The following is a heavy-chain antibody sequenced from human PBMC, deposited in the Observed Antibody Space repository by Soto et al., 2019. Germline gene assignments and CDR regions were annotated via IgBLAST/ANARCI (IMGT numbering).Heavy chain of an antibody. CDR2: ISYDGSNK. J-gene: IGHJ4*02. CDR3: ARDLLDSGSYFPVY. V-gene: IGHV3-30-3*01. CDR1: GFTFSSYA. D-gene: IGHD1-26*01. Sequence: PVGSLRLSGAASGFTFSSYAMHWVRQAPGKGLEWVAVISYDGSNKYYADSVKGRFTISRDNSKNTMYLQMNSLRAEDTAVYYCARDLLDSGSYFPVYWGQGTLVTVSS.